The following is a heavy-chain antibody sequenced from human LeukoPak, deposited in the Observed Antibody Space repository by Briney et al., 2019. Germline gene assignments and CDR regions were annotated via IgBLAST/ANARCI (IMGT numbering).Heavy chain of an antibody. V-gene: IGHV3-33*01. CDR1: GFTFSSYG. CDR2: IWYDGSNK. Sequence: GRSLRLSCAASGFTFSSYGMHWVRQAPGKGLEWVAVIWYDGSNKYYADSVKGRFTISRDNSKNTLYLQMNGLRAEDTAVYYCARDLVASSGYWPKGFDAFDIWGQGTMVTVSS. D-gene: IGHD3-22*01. CDR3: ARDLVASSGYWPKGFDAFDI. J-gene: IGHJ3*02.